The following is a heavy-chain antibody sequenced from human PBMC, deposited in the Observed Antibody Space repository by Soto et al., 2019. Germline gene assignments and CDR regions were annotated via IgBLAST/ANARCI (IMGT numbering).Heavy chain of an antibody. D-gene: IGHD3-3*01. CDR3: AKDASSGITSFDL. CDR2: ISGSGGST. Sequence: GGSLRLSCAASGFTFSSYAMSWVRQAPGKGLEWVSTISGSGGSTYYADSVKGRFTISRDNSKNTLYLQMNSLRAEDTALYYCAKDASSGITSFDLWGRGTLVTVSS. V-gene: IGHV3-23*01. J-gene: IGHJ2*01. CDR1: GFTFSSYA.